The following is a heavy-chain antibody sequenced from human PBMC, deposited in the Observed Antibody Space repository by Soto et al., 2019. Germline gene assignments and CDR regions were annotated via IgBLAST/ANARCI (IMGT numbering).Heavy chain of an antibody. J-gene: IGHJ6*02. Sequence: QVQLVESGGGVVQPGRSLRLSCAASGFTFSSYGMHWVRQAPGKGLEWVAVIWYDGSNKYYADSVKGRFTISRDNSKNTLYMQMNSLRGEDTAVYYFARGAYDSSGGPRRGGYGMDVWGQGTTVTVSS. CDR3: ARGAYDSSGGPRRGGYGMDV. CDR2: IWYDGSNK. V-gene: IGHV3-33*01. CDR1: GFTFSSYG. D-gene: IGHD6-19*01.